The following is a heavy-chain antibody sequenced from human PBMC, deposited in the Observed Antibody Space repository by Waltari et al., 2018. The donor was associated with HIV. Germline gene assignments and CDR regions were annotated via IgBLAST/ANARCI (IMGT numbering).Heavy chain of an antibody. CDR1: GYAIRSGFY. CDR3: ARAQENSGGLAFQL. J-gene: IGHJ1*01. Sequence: QVQLQESGPGLVRPSETLSLNCTVSGYAIRSGFYWAWLRRPRGKGLEWIGSMFHSGSTYYNPSLKSRVTMLIDVTKNRISLNLKSVTATDTALYYCARAQENSGGLAFQLWGLGTLVTVSS. D-gene: IGHD2-15*01. CDR2: MFHSGST. V-gene: IGHV4-38-2*02.